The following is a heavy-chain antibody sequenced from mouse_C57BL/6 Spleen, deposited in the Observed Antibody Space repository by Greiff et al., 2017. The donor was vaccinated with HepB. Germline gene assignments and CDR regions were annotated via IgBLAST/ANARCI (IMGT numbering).Heavy chain of an antibody. CDR3: ARSLITTVVANYFDY. J-gene: IGHJ2*01. CDR2: IYPGDGDT. V-gene: IGHV1-82*01. Sequence: VQLQQSGPELVKPGASVKISCKASGYAFSSSWMNWVKQRPGKGLEWIGRIYPGDGDTNYNGKFKGKATLTADKASSTAYMQLSSLTSEDSAVYCCARSLITTVVANYFDYWGQGTTLTVSS. CDR1: GYAFSSSW. D-gene: IGHD1-1*01.